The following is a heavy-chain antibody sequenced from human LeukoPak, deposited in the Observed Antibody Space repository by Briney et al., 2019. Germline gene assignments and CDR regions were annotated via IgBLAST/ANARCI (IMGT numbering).Heavy chain of an antibody. D-gene: IGHD3-22*01. J-gene: IGHJ4*02. V-gene: IGHV1-2*06. Sequence: GASVKVSCKASGYTFTGYYMHWVRQAPGQGLEWMGRINPNSGGTNYAQKFQGRVTMTRDTSISTAYMELSRLRSDDTAVYYCASGNSYYDSSGSQASGDALDYWGQGTLVTVSP. CDR2: INPNSGGT. CDR3: ASGNSYYDSSGSQASGDALDY. CDR1: GYTFTGYY.